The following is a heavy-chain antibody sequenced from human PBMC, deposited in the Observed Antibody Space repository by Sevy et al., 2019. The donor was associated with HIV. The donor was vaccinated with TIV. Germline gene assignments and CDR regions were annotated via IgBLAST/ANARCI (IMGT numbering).Heavy chain of an antibody. CDR1: GYTFTTYY. D-gene: IGHD1-26*01. CDR2: VNPSGGTT. CDR3: ARSHWDSLYYFYGMDV. V-gene: IGHV1-46*03. Sequence: ASVKVSCKASGYTFTTYYMHWVRQAPGQGLQWMGIVNPSGGTTNYAQRFQGRVTMTSDTSTSTVYMELSSLRSEDTAVYYCARSHWDSLYYFYGMDVWGQGTTVTVSS. J-gene: IGHJ6*02.